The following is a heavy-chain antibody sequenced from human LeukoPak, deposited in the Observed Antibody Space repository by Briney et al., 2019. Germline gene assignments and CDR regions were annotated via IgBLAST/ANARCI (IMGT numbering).Heavy chain of an antibody. CDR2: INQDAGEK. J-gene: IGHJ4*02. V-gene: IGHV3-7*05. Sequence: GGSLRLSCAASGFTFSNAWMSWVRQAPGKGLQWVASINQDAGEKQYVDSVRGRFTISRDNARNSLYLQMNSLRVEDTAVYYCASSKDHYCRYWGQGTLVTVSS. CDR3: ASSKDHYCRY. CDR1: GFTFSNAW.